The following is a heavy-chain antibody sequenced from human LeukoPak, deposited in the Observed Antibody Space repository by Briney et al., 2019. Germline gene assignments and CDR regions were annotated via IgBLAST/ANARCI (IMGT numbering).Heavy chain of an antibody. J-gene: IGHJ4*02. Sequence: PSETLSLTCAVSGGSISSNNWWSWVRQPPGKGLEWIGEIYHSGSTNYNPSLKSRVTISVDKSNNQFSLKLSSVTAADTAVYYCARWYSSGWAFDYWGQGTLVTVSS. D-gene: IGHD6-19*01. CDR1: GGSISSNNW. CDR3: ARWYSSGWAFDY. CDR2: IYHSGST. V-gene: IGHV4-4*02.